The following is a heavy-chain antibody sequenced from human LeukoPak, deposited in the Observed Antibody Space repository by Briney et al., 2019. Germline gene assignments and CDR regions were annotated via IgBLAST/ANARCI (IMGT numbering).Heavy chain of an antibody. CDR3: ARGAEIVATISWFDP. D-gene: IGHD5-12*01. V-gene: IGHV1-69*06. CDR2: IIPIFGTA. CDR1: GGTFSSYA. J-gene: IGHJ5*02. Sequence: SVKVSFKASGGTFSSYAISWVRQAPGQGLELMGGIIPIFGTANYAQKFQGRVTSTADKSTGTAYMELSSLRSEDTAVYYCARGAEIVATISWFDPWGQGTLVTVSS.